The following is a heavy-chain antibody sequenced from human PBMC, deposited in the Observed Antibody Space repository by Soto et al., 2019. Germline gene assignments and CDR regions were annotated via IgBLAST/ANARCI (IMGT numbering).Heavy chain of an antibody. V-gene: IGHV3-73*01. CDR1: GFTFSGSA. CDR3: TRPSSAVAGTFEFDY. J-gene: IGHJ4*02. CDR2: IRSKANSYAT. Sequence: EVQLVESGGGLVQPGGSLKLSCAASGFTFSGSAMHWVRQASGKGLEWVGRIRSKANSYATAYAASVKGRFTISRDDSKNTAYLQMNSLKTEDTAVYYCTRPSSAVAGTFEFDYWGQGTLVTVSS. D-gene: IGHD6-19*01.